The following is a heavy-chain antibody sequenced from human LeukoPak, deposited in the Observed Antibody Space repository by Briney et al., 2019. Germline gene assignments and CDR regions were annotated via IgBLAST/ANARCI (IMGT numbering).Heavy chain of an antibody. CDR3: ARDLEDSWNPLGAFDI. CDR1: GDSVSSNSAA. V-gene: IGHV6-1*01. J-gene: IGHJ3*02. Sequence: SQTLSLTCAISGDSVSSNSAAWNWIRQSPSRGLEWLGRTYYRSKWYNDYAVSVKSRITINPDTSKNQFSLQLNPVTPEDTAVYYCARDLEDSWNPLGAFDIWGQGTMVTVSS. D-gene: IGHD1-20*01. CDR2: TYYRSKWYN.